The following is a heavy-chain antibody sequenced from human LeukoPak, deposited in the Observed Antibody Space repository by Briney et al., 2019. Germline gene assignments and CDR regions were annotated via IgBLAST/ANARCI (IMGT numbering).Heavy chain of an antibody. CDR3: ARRYSSGWSSAGSSPLSTSFDY. Sequence: SETLSLTCAVSGGSISSSNWWSWVRQPPGKGLEWIGEIYHSGSTNYNPSLKSRVTISVDKSKNQFSLKLSSVTAADTAVYYCARRYSSGWSSAGSSPLSTSFDYWGQGTLVTVSS. CDR1: GGSISSSNW. CDR2: IYHSGST. D-gene: IGHD6-19*01. J-gene: IGHJ4*02. V-gene: IGHV4-4*02.